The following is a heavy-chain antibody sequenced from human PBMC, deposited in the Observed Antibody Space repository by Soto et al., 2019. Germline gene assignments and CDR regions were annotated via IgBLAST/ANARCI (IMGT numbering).Heavy chain of an antibody. CDR3: ARDQENVLRFLEWLLWDNWFDP. Sequence: GGSLRLSCAASGFTFSSYWMSWVRQAPGKGLEWVANIKQDGSEKYYVDSVKGRFTISRDNAKNSLYLQMNSLRAEDTAVCYCARDQENVLRFLEWLLWDNWFDPWGQGTLVTVSS. CDR1: GFTFSSYW. J-gene: IGHJ5*02. D-gene: IGHD3-3*01. CDR2: IKQDGSEK. V-gene: IGHV3-7*01.